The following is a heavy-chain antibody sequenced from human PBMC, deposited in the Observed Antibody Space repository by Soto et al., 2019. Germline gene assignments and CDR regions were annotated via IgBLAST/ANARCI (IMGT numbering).Heavy chain of an antibody. D-gene: IGHD2-15*01. CDR1: GGSISSGGYY. J-gene: IGHJ4*02. V-gene: IGHV4-31*01. Sequence: QVQLQESGPGLVKPSQTLSLTCTFSGGSISSGGYYWSWIRQHPGKGLEWIGFIFYSGSTFYNPSLKSPVTISVDTSKNQFSLKLTSVTAADTAVYYCARGDCSGGSCYYFDYWGQGTLVTVSS. CDR2: IFYSGST. CDR3: ARGDCSGGSCYYFDY.